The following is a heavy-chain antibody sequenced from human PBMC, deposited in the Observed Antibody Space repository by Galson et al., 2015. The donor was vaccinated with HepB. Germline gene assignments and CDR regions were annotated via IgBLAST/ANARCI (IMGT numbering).Heavy chain of an antibody. CDR3: SKRSSFFEY. V-gene: IGHV3-23*01. CDR2: MTGNGVTT. Sequence: SLRVSCEASGFAFGSYAMSWVRQTPGQGLEWVAAMTGNGVTTYYADAVKGRITISRDNSKNTLSLQLNTLRAEYTAIYYCSKRSSFFEYWGPGTLVTVSS. CDR1: GFAFGSYA. D-gene: IGHD2-15*01. J-gene: IGHJ4*02.